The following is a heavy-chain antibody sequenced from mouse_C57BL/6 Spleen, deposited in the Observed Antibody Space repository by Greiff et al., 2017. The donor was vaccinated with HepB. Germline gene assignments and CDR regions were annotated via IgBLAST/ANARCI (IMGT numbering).Heavy chain of an antibody. CDR1: GYTFTSYW. V-gene: IGHV1-64*01. Sequence: QVQLQQPGAELVKPGASVKLSCKASGYTFTSYWMHWVKQRPGQGLEWIGMIHPNSGSTNYNEKFKSKATLTVDKSSSTAYMQLSSLTSEDSAVYYCARSTYYGYDEGYAMDYWGQGTSVTVSS. CDR2: IHPNSGST. J-gene: IGHJ4*01. CDR3: ARSTYYGYDEGYAMDY. D-gene: IGHD2-9*01.